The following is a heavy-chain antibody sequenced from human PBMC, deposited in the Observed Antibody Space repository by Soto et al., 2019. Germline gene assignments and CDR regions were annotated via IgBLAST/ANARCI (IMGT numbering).Heavy chain of an antibody. D-gene: IGHD2-2*01. CDR2: ISSSGSTI. J-gene: IGHJ6*02. CDR1: GFTFSSYE. CDR3: ARDLSGVVVVPAAEVDYYYYYGMDV. V-gene: IGHV3-48*03. Sequence: GGSLRLSCAASGFTFSSYEMNWVRQAPGKGLEWVSYISSSGSTIYYADSVKGRFTISRDNAKNSLYLQMNSLRAEDTAVYYCARDLSGVVVVPAAEVDYYYYYGMDVWGQGTTVTVSS.